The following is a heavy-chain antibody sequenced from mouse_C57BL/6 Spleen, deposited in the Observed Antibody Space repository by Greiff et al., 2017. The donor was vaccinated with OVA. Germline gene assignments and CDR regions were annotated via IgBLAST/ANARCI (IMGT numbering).Heavy chain of an antibody. D-gene: IGHD1-1*01. J-gene: IGHJ1*03. V-gene: IGHV1-82*01. Sequence: VQVVESGPELVKPGASVKISCKASGYAFSSSWMNWVKQRPGKGLEWIGRIYPGDGDTNYNGKFKGKATLTADKSSSTAYMQLSSLTSEDSAVYFCARGKDYGSLYFDVWGTGTTVTVSS. CDR1: GYAFSSSW. CDR2: IYPGDGDT. CDR3: ARGKDYGSLYFDV.